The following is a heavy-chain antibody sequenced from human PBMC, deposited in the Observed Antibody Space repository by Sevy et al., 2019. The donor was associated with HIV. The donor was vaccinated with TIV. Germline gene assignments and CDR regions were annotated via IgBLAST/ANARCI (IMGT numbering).Heavy chain of an antibody. Sequence: LSLTCAASGFPVSSNYMSWVRQAPGKGLEWVSVIYSDGSTYHADSVKGRFTISRDNSKNTLYLQMNSLRVEDTAVYYCARGKSGYGYGLDYWGQGTLVTVSS. D-gene: IGHD5-18*01. V-gene: IGHV3-66*01. CDR2: IYSDGST. J-gene: IGHJ4*02. CDR1: GFPVSSNY. CDR3: ARGKSGYGYGLDY.